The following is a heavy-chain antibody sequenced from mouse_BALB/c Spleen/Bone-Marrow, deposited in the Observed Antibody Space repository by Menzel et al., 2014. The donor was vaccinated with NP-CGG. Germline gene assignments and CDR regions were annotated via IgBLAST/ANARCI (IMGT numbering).Heavy chain of an antibody. D-gene: IGHD2-3*01. CDR3: ARQGVPRDGYTWFTY. CDR2: ISSGGSYT. J-gene: IGHJ3*01. Sequence: EVMLVESGGDLVKPGGSLKLSCAASGFTFSNYAMSWVRPTPEKRLEWVASISSGGSYTYYTDSVKGRFTISRDNAKNTLYLQMSSLRSEDTAIYYCARQGVPRDGYTWFTYWGQGSLVTVSA. V-gene: IGHV5-9-1*01. CDR1: GFTFSNYA.